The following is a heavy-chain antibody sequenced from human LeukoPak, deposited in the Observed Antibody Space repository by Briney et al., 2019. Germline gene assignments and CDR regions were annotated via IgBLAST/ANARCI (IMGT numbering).Heavy chain of an antibody. V-gene: IGHV4-30-4*01. CDR3: ARGSLYCSRTSYCLYLFDS. J-gene: IGHJ4*02. CDR2: IYYSGST. Sequence: PSQTLSLTCTVSGGSITSGDYYWSWIRQPPGKGLEWIGYIYYSGSTYYNPSLKSRVTISVDTSKNQFSLKLSSVTAADTAVYYCARGSLYCSRTSYCLYLFDSWGQGTLVTVSS. CDR1: GGSITSGDYY. D-gene: IGHD2-2*01.